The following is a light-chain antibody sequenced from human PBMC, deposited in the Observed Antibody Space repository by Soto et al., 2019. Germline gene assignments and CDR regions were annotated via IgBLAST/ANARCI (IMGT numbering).Light chain of an antibody. V-gene: IGKV1-5*01. CDR1: QSISDW. Sequence: DIQMTQSPSTLSASVGDRVTITCRASQSISDWLAWFQQKPGKAPKVLIYDASTLESGVPSRFSGSGSGTEFTLTISSLQPEDSATYYCQQYTNTNNPWMFGQGTKVDIK. J-gene: IGKJ1*01. CDR3: QQYTNTNNPWM. CDR2: DAS.